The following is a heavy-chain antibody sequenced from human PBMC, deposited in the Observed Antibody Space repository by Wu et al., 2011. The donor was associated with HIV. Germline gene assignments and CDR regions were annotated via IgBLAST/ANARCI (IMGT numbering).Heavy chain of an antibody. V-gene: IGHV1-69*05. CDR3: ARVGRVGATRAFDI. CDR2: IIPIFGTA. J-gene: IGHJ3*02. D-gene: IGHD1-26*01. Sequence: QVQLVQSGAELKKPGSSVRVSCKASGATFSSYAISWVRQVPGQGLEWMGRIIPIFGTANYAQRFQGRVTITTDESTITAYMNLSSLISEDTAVYYCARVGRVGATRAFDIWGQGTMVTVSS. CDR1: GATFSSYA.